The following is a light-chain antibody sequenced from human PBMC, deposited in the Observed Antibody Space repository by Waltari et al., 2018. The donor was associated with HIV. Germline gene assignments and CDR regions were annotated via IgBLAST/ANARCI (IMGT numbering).Light chain of an antibody. CDR3: QSYVSSVNVV. J-gene: IGLJ3*02. V-gene: IGLV1-40*01. CDR2: ANT. Sequence: QSVLTQPPSVSGAPGQTVTISCTGISPNIGAAYDVHWYQQVPGTAPKLLIYANTNRPSGVPDRFSGSKSGTSASLAISGLQTEDEADYYCQSYVSSVNVVFGGGTRVTVL. CDR1: SPNIGAAYD.